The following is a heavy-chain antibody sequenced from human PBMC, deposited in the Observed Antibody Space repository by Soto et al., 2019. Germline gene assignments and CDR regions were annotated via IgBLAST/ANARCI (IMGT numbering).Heavy chain of an antibody. D-gene: IGHD6-13*01. V-gene: IGHV3-21*01. CDR1: GFTFSSYS. CDR3: ARALPGPDSSSWYPWFDP. J-gene: IGHJ5*02. CDR2: ISSSSSYI. Sequence: PGGSLRLSCAASGFTFSSYSMNWVRQAPGKGLEWVSSISSSSSYIYYADSVKGRFTISRDNAKNSLYLQMNSLRAEDTAVYYCARALPGPDSSSWYPWFDPWGQGTLVTVSS.